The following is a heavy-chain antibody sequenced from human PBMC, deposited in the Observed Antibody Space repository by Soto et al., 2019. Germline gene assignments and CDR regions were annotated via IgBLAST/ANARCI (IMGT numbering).Heavy chain of an antibody. CDR2: IYYSGST. CDR3: ASLTRAYYYDSSGYYPPTHFDY. D-gene: IGHD3-22*01. J-gene: IGHJ4*02. V-gene: IGHV4-59*01. Sequence: SETLSLTCTVSGSDITTYYWSWIRQPPGKGLEWIGYIYYSGSTNYNPSLKSRVTISVDTSKNQFSLKLSSVTAADTAVYYCASLTRAYYYDSSGYYPPTHFDYWGQGTLVTVSS. CDR1: GSDITTYY.